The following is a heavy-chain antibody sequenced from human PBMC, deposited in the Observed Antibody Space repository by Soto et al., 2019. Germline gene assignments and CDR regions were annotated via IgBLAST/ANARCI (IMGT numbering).Heavy chain of an antibody. CDR2: VNAGNGNT. CDR1: GYTLTRYS. Sequence: GASVKVSCKASGYTLTRYSMHWVRQAPGQRLEWMGWVNAGNGNTKFSQKFQGRVTITRDTSASTAYMELRGLRSEDTAVYYCAILGTYYFDNSDNYFDFWGQGTLVTVSS. D-gene: IGHD3-22*01. J-gene: IGHJ4*02. CDR3: AILGTYYFDNSDNYFDF. V-gene: IGHV1-3*01.